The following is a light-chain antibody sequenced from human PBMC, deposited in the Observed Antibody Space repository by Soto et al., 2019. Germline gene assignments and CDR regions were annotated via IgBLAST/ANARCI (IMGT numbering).Light chain of an antibody. CDR3: NSHTASTTRI. J-gene: IGLJ1*01. CDR1: SSDIVAYDY. CDR2: EVN. V-gene: IGLV2-14*01. Sequence: SALTQRACLSGSPGQAITISCTGTSSDIVAYDYVSWFQQHPGKAPKLMISEVNNRPSGVSNRFSGSKSGDTASLTISGLQAEDEADYYCNSHTASTTRIFGTGTKVPVL.